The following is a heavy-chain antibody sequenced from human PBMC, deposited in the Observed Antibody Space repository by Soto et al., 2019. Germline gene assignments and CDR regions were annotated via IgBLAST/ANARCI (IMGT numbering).Heavy chain of an antibody. J-gene: IGHJ6*02. CDR1: GGSISSGGYY. CDR3: ARGAPRGRVEWLITPYYYYGVDV. V-gene: IGHV4-31*03. Sequence: SETLSLTCTVSGGSISSGGYYWSWIRQHPGKGLEWIGYTYYSGSTYYNPSLKSRVTISVDTSKNQFSLKLSSVTAADTAVYYCARGAPRGRVEWLITPYYYYGVDVWGQGTTVTVSS. D-gene: IGHD3-3*01. CDR2: TYYSGST.